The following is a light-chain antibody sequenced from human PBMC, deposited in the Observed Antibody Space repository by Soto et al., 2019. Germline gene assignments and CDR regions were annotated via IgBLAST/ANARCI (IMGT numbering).Light chain of an antibody. J-gene: IGLJ1*01. CDR2: DVS. V-gene: IGLV2-14*01. CDR3: SSYTSATTYV. CDR1: SSDVGAYNY. Sequence: QSVLTQPASVSGSPGQSITISCTGTSSDVGAYNYDSWYQQYPGEAPKVIIYDVSHRPAGVSNRFSGSKSGNTASLTISGLQTQDEADYYCSSYTSATTYVFGTGTKVTAL.